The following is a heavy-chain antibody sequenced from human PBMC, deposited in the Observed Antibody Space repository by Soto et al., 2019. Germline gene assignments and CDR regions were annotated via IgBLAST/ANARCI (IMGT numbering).Heavy chain of an antibody. CDR3: ARDWSKFSYNYPYYYAMDA. Sequence: GGSLRLSCAASGFTNSYINWVRQAPGKGLEWVSILYSSGTTYYADSVRGRFTVSRDDSKNTLFLHMNSLRADDTAVYYCARDWSKFSYNYPYYYAMDAWGQGTTVTVSS. CDR2: LYSSGTT. D-gene: IGHD5-18*01. J-gene: IGHJ6*02. CDR1: GFTNSY. V-gene: IGHV3-53*01.